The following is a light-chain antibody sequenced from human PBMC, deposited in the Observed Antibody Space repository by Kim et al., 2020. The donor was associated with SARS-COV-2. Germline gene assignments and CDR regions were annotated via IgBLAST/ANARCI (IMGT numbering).Light chain of an antibody. CDR2: VNSDGSH. CDR1: SGHSSYA. V-gene: IGLV4-69*01. Sequence: AAVKLTCTLNSGHSSYAIAWHQQQPEKGPRYLMKVNSDGSHSKGDGIPDRFSGSSSGAERYLTISILQSEDEADYYCQTWGTGIRVFGGGTKVTVL. CDR3: QTWGTGIRV. J-gene: IGLJ3*02.